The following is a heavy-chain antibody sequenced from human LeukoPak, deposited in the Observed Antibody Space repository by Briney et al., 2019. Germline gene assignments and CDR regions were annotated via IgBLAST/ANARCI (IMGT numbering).Heavy chain of an antibody. CDR1: GFTFSSYW. CDR3: AKERVWFGGIADAFDI. V-gene: IGHV3-7*03. D-gene: IGHD3-10*01. J-gene: IGHJ3*02. CDR2: IKQDGSEK. Sequence: GGSLRLSCAASGFTFSSYWMSWVRQAPGKGLEWVANIKQDGSEKYYVDSMKGRFTISRDNSKNTLYLQMNSLRAEDTAVYYCAKERVWFGGIADAFDIWGQGTMVTVSS.